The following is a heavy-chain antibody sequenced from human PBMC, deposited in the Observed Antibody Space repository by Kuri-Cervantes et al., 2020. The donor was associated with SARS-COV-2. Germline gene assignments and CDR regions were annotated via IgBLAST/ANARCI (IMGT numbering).Heavy chain of an antibody. CDR1: GFIFGNIA. CDR2: ISGSGATT. V-gene: IGHV3-23*01. Sequence: GGSLRLSCAASGFIFGNIAMSWVRQAPGKGLEWVAGISGSGATTFYADAVKGRFTISRDNSINTLFLQANSLRVDDTAVYYCARGFGELPFDYWGQGTLVTVSS. J-gene: IGHJ4*02. CDR3: ARGFGELPFDY. D-gene: IGHD3-10*01.